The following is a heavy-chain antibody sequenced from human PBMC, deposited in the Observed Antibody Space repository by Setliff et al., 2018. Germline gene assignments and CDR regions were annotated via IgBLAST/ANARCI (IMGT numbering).Heavy chain of an antibody. D-gene: IGHD6-6*01. CDR1: GGTFSNYG. V-gene: IGHV1-69*10. J-gene: IGHJ6*03. CDR3: ARLPARRRYYYYMDV. CDR2: VIPTLLGPA. Sequence: GASVKVSCKTSGGTFSNYGFSWVRQAPGQGLEWMGGVIPTLLGPANYAQKFQGRVTITADQSTSTVFMELSSLTSEDTAVYYCARLPARRRYYYYMDVWGGGTTVTVSS.